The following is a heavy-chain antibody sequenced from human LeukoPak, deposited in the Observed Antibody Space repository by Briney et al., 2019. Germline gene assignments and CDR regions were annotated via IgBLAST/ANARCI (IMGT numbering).Heavy chain of an antibody. CDR2: ISPEGSDK. D-gene: IGHD2-2*01. CDR3: ARVQVAVQSVFDYFDY. Sequence: PGGSLRLSCAASGFSFSGYWMRWVRQAPGKGLEGVASISPEGSDKYYKDSVKGRFTVSRDNAKDSLYLQMNSLRAEDTAVYFCARVQVAVQSVFDYFDYWGQGTLVTVSS. J-gene: IGHJ4*02. CDR1: GFSFSGYW. V-gene: IGHV3-7*01.